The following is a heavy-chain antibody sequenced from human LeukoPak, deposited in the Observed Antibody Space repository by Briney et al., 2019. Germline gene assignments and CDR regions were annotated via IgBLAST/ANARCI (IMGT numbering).Heavy chain of an antibody. CDR3: ARDRGDGSHYYGMDV. J-gene: IGHJ6*02. Sequence: SETLSLTCAVYGGSFSGYYWSWIRQPPGKGLEWIGEINHSGSTNYNPSLKSRVTISVDTSKNQFSLKLSSVTAADTAVYYCARDRGDGSHYYGMDVWGQGTTVTVSS. V-gene: IGHV4-34*01. CDR2: INHSGST. D-gene: IGHD5-24*01. CDR1: GGSFSGYY.